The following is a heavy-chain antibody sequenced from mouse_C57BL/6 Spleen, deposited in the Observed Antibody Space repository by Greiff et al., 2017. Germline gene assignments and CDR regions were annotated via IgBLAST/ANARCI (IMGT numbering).Heavy chain of an antibody. Sequence: QVQLQQPGAELVRPGTSVKLSCKASGYTFTSYWMHWVKQRPGQGLEWIGVIDPSDSYTNYTQKFKGKATLTVDTSSSTAYMQLSSLTSEDSAVYYCARPLPAAYFDYWGQGTTLTVSS. CDR3: ARPLPAAYFDY. J-gene: IGHJ2*01. V-gene: IGHV1-59*01. CDR2: IDPSDSYT. CDR1: GYTFTSYW.